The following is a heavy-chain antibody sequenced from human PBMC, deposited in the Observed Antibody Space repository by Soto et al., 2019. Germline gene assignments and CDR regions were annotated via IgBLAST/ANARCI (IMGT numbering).Heavy chain of an antibody. CDR3: ARAPTGDYDYYYYYMDV. V-gene: IGHV3-13*01. D-gene: IGHD4-17*01. Sequence: GGSLRLSCAASGFTFSSYDMHWVRQATGKGLEWVSAIGTAGDTYYPGSVKGRFTIYRENAKNSLYLQMNSLRAGDTAVYYCARAPTGDYDYYYYYMDVWGKGTTVTVSS. CDR1: GFTFSSYD. CDR2: IGTAGDT. J-gene: IGHJ6*03.